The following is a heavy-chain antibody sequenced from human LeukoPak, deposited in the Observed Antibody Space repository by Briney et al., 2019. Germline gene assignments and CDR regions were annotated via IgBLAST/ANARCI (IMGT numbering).Heavy chain of an antibody. V-gene: IGHV3-23*01. CDR2: ISSSGGNT. Sequence: GGSLRLSCAASGFTFSNYAMSWVRQAPGKGLEWVSAISSSGGNTYYADSVKGRFTISRDNSKNTLYLQMNSLRAEDTAVYYCAKGSESSGWYHYFDYWGQGTLVTVSS. J-gene: IGHJ4*02. CDR1: GFTFSNYA. CDR3: AKGSESSGWYHYFDY. D-gene: IGHD6-19*01.